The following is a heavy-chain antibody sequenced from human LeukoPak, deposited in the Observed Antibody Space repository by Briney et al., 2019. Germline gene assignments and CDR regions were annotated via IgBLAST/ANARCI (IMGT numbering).Heavy chain of an antibody. Sequence: GGSLRLSCAASGFTFSSYWMHWVRQAPGKGPVWVSRINSDGSTTNYADCVKGRFTISRDNAKNTLYLQMNSLRAEDTAVYHCVRVGGRSSIGGDCWGQGTLVTVSS. CDR3: VRVGGRSSIGGDC. D-gene: IGHD3-10*01. V-gene: IGHV3-74*01. CDR1: GFTFSSYW. J-gene: IGHJ4*02. CDR2: INSDGSTT.